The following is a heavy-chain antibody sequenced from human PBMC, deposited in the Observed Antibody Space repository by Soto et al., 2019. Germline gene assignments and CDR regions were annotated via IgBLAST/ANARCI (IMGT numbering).Heavy chain of an antibody. D-gene: IGHD1-1*01. CDR1: AFTFSSYR. CDR2: ISYDASDK. Sequence: QVQLVESGGGVVQPGRSLRLSCAASAFTFSSYRIHWVRQAPGKGLDWVAVISYDASDKYYADSVKGRFTISRENSKNTLYMQMNSLRGEDTAVYYCVKERYGKLCLEDYGMDVWGQGTTVTVSS. V-gene: IGHV3-30*18. CDR3: VKERYGKLCLEDYGMDV. J-gene: IGHJ6*02.